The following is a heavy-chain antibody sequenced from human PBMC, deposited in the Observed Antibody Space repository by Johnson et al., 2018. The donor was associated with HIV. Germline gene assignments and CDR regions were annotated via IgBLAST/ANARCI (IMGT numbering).Heavy chain of an antibody. D-gene: IGHD6-13*01. V-gene: IGHV3-20*04. J-gene: IGHJ3*02. CDR1: GFTFDDYG. Sequence: VQLVESGGGVVRPGGSLRLSCAASGFTFDDYGMSWVRQAPGKGLEWVSGISWNSGSIGYADSVKGRFTISRDNAKNSLYLQMNSLRAEDTAVYYCARGLGAAAGAFDIWGQGTMVTVSS. CDR3: ARGLGAAAGAFDI. CDR2: ISWNSGSI.